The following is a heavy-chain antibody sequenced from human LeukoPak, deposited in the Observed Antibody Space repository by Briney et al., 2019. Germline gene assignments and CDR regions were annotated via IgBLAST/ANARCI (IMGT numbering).Heavy chain of an antibody. Sequence: TPSESLSLTCTVSGGSISSSSYYWGWIRQPPGKGLEWIGSIYYSGSTYYNPSLKSRVTISVDTSKNQFSLKLSSVTAADTAVYYCASTIDSSGYSRDYWGQGTLVTVSS. V-gene: IGHV4-39*07. CDR1: GGSISSSSYY. CDR2: IYYSGST. CDR3: ASTIDSSGYSRDY. D-gene: IGHD3-22*01. J-gene: IGHJ4*02.